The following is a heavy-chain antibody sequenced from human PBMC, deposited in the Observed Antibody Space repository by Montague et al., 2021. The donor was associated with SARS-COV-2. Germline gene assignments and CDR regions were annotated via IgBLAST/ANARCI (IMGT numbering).Heavy chain of an antibody. V-gene: IGHV3-74*01. CDR3: ANYDSSSYVSLGY. CDR2: INGDGNGR. J-gene: IGHJ4*02. Sequence: SLRLSCAASGFTFNNYWMHWVRQAPGKGLVWVSRINGDGNGRNYAESVKGRFTISRDNAKKTLYLQMNSLRAEDTAVHYCANYDSSSYVSLGYWGQGTLVTVSS. CDR1: GFTFNNYW. D-gene: IGHD3-22*01.